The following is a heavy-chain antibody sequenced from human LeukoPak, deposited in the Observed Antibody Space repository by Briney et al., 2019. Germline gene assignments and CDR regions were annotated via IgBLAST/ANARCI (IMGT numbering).Heavy chain of an antibody. CDR3: VKEHNKWFGKSRLVY. J-gene: IGHJ4*02. D-gene: IGHD3-10*01. V-gene: IGHV3-23*01. CDR1: GFTFSSYA. CDR2: ISGSGGTT. Sequence: PGGSLRLSCAASGFTFSSYAMNWVRQAPGKGLEWVSGISGSGGTTYYADSVKGRFTISRDNSKNTLYLQMNSLRAEDTAVYYCVKEHNKWFGKSRLVYWGQGTLVTVSS.